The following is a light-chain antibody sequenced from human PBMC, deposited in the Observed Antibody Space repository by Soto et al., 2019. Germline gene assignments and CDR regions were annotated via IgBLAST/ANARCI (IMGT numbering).Light chain of an antibody. CDR2: EVN. V-gene: IGLV2-23*02. Sequence: QSALTQPASVSGSPGQSITISCTGTSSDVGSYHLVSWYQQHPCKAPKLMIYEVNKRPSGISNRFSGSKSGDTASLTISGLQAEDEADYYCCSYAGSTTFVLIGGGTKVTVL. CDR1: SSDVGSYHL. J-gene: IGLJ2*01. CDR3: CSYAGSTTFVL.